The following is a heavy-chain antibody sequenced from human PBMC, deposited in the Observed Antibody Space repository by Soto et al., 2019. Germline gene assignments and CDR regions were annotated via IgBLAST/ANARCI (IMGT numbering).Heavy chain of an antibody. CDR3: ETRTVPPL. CDR2: IYRSGST. V-gene: IGHV4-4*02. Sequence: QVQLQESGPGLVKPSGTLSLTCAVSGGSISTNNWWTWFSQPPGKGLEWLGEIYRSGSTKYNPSLESRVTISVDKSQNQCSLKLISVTAEDTAVYYGETRTVPPLWGQGTLVTVSS. CDR1: GGSISTNNW. D-gene: IGHD4-17*01. J-gene: IGHJ4*02.